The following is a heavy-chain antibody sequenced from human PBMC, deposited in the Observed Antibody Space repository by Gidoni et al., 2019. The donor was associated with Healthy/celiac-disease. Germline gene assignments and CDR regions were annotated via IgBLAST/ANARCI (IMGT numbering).Heavy chain of an antibody. CDR2: ISYDGSNK. D-gene: IGHD6-19*01. V-gene: IGHV3-30-3*01. CDR3: SAGPDY. J-gene: IGHJ4*02. Sequence: QVQLVESGGGVVQPGRSPRPSCAASGFTFSSHAMHWVRQAPGKGLEWVAVISYDGSNKYYADSVKGRFTISRDNSKNTLYLQMNSLRAEDTAGYYCSAGPDYWGQGTLVTVSS. CDR1: GFTFSSHA.